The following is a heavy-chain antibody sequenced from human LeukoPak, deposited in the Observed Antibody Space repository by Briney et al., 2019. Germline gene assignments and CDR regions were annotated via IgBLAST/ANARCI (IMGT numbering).Heavy chain of an antibody. CDR1: GGSISSYY. CDR2: IYYSGST. CDR3: ARVMGYYGSGSRMSKPFFDY. D-gene: IGHD3-10*01. J-gene: IGHJ4*02. Sequence: PSETLSLTCTVSGGSISSYYWSWIRQPPGKGLEWIGYIYYSGSTNYNPSLKSRVTISVDTSKNQFSLKLSSVTAADTAVYYCARVMGYYGSGSRMSKPFFDYWGQGTLVTVSS. V-gene: IGHV4-59*01.